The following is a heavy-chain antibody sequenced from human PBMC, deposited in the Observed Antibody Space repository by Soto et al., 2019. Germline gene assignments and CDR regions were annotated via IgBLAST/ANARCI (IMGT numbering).Heavy chain of an antibody. D-gene: IGHD6-13*01. CDR1: GGSISSGGYY. J-gene: IGHJ4*02. CDR2: IYYSGST. Sequence: PSETLSLTCTVSGGSISSGGYYWSWIRQHPGKGLEWIGYIYYSGSTYYNPSLKSRVTISVDTSKNQFSLKLSSVTAADTAVYYCARESIAEAHNFDYWGQGTLVTVSS. V-gene: IGHV4-31*03. CDR3: ARESIAEAHNFDY.